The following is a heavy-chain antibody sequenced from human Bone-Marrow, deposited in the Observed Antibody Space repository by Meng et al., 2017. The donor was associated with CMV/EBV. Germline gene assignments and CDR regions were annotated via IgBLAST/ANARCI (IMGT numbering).Heavy chain of an antibody. Sequence: GESLKISCAASGFTFSSYWMHWVRQAPGKGLVWVSRINSDGSSTSYADSVKGRFTISRDNAKNTLYLQMNSLRAEDTAVYYCARVDPGFSVGATVDWGQGTRVTGSS. CDR1: GFTFSSYW. CDR3: ARVDPGFSVGATVD. D-gene: IGHD1-26*01. V-gene: IGHV3-74*01. CDR2: INSDGSST. J-gene: IGHJ4*02.